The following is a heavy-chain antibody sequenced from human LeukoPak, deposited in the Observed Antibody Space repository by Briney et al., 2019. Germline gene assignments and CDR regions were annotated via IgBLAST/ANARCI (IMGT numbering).Heavy chain of an antibody. Sequence: ASVKVSCKASVYTFTSYAMHGVRQASGQRLEWMGWINAGNGNTKYTQKFQGRVTITRDTSASTAYMELSSLRSEDTAVYYCARDGGYNWNDVAFDIWGQGTMVTVSS. CDR2: INAGNGNT. V-gene: IGHV1-3*01. CDR3: ARDGGYNWNDVAFDI. CDR1: VYTFTSYA. J-gene: IGHJ3*02. D-gene: IGHD1-1*01.